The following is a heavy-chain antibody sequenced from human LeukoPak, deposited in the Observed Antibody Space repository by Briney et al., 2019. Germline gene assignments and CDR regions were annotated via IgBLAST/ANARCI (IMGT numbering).Heavy chain of an antibody. Sequence: PETLSLTCTLSGGSISSYYWSWIRQPPGKGLEWIGYIYYSGSTNYNPSLKSRVTISVDTSKNQFSLKLSSVTAADTAVYYCARAQRPPYGDYGSWFDPWGQGTLVTVSS. CDR2: IYYSGST. V-gene: IGHV4-59*01. CDR3: ARAQRPPYGDYGSWFDP. D-gene: IGHD4-17*01. CDR1: GGSISSYY. J-gene: IGHJ5*02.